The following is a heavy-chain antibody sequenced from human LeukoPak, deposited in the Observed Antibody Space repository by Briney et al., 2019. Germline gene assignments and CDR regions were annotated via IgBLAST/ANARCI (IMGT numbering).Heavy chain of an antibody. CDR3: ARGPISWGHLMNYCYYYGMDV. Sequence: GGSLRLSCAASGFTFSSYGMHWVRQAPGKGLEWVAVIWYDGSNKYYADSVKGRFTISRDNSKNTLYLQMNSLRAEDTAVYYCARGPISWGHLMNYCYYYGMDVWGQGTTVTVSS. CDR2: IWYDGSNK. J-gene: IGHJ6*02. V-gene: IGHV3-33*01. D-gene: IGHD3-16*01. CDR1: GFTFSSYG.